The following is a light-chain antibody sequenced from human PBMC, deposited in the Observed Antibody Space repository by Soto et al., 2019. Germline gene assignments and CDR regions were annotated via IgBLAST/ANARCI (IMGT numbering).Light chain of an antibody. CDR1: QSVRSN. CDR3: QQRDNWPWT. J-gene: IGKJ1*01. CDR2: DVS. Sequence: EIVLTQSPATLSLSPGERATLSCRASQSVRSNLAWYQHKPGQAPRLLIYDVSNRATGIPGRFSGSGFGTAFTLTISNVEPEYFAVYYCQQRDNWPWTFGQGAKVQIK. V-gene: IGKV3-11*01.